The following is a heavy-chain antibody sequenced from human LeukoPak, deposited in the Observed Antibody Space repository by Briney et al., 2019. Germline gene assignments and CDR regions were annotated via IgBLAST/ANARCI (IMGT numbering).Heavy chain of an antibody. CDR1: GFTFSSYA. CDR3: ARSFSTNYYFDY. V-gene: IGHV3-64*01. D-gene: IGHD2-2*01. J-gene: IGHJ4*02. Sequence: PGGSLRLSCAASGFTFSSYAMHWVRQAPGKGLEYVSAISSNGGSTYYANSVKGRFTISRDNSKNTLYLQMGSLRAEDMAVYYCARSFSTNYYFDYWGQGTLVAVSS. CDR2: ISSNGGST.